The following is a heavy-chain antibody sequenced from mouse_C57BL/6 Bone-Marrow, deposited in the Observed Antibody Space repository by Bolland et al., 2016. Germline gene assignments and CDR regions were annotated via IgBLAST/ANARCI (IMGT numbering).Heavy chain of an antibody. V-gene: IGHV1-64*01. D-gene: IGHD2-1*01. J-gene: IGHJ4*01. CDR2: PNSGST. Sequence: PNSGSTNYNEKFKSKATLTVDKSSSTAYMQLSSLTSEDSAVYYCARTLNYYLDYWGQGTS. CDR3: ARTLNYYLDY.